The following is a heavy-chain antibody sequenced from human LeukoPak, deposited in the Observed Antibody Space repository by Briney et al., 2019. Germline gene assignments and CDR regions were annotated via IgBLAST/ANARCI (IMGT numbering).Heavy chain of an antibody. Sequence: SETLSLTCAVYGGSFSGYYWSWIRQPPGKGLEWIGEINHSGSTNYNPSHKSRVTISVDTSKNQFSLKLSSVTAADTAVYYCARNPTSMGDSSGYYYYMDVWGKGTTVTVSS. CDR3: ARNPTSMGDSSGYYYYMDV. CDR2: INHSGST. J-gene: IGHJ6*03. CDR1: GGSFSGYY. V-gene: IGHV4-34*01. D-gene: IGHD3-22*01.